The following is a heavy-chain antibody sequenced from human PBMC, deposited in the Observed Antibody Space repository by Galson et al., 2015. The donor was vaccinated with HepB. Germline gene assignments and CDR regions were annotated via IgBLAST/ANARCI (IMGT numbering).Heavy chain of an antibody. CDR3: ARYKLPLRYYYDSSGPNAFDI. J-gene: IGHJ3*02. D-gene: IGHD3-22*01. Sequence: SETLSLTCTVSGGSISSYYWSWIRQPPGKGLEWIGYIYYSGSTNYNPSLKSRVTISVDTSKNQFSLKLSSVTAADTAVYYCARYKLPLRYYYDSSGPNAFDIWGQGTMVTVSS. CDR2: IYYSGST. CDR1: GGSISSYY. V-gene: IGHV4-59*08.